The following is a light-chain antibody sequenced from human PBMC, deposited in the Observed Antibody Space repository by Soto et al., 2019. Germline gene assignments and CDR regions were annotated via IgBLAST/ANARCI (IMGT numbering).Light chain of an antibody. J-gene: IGLJ1*01. Sequence: QSVLTQPPSASGSPGQSVIISCTGSNSDIGSYNYVSWYQQHPGKPPKLIIYDVTERPSGVPDRFSGSKSGNTASLTVSGFQADDDADYYCSSYAGNNIRVVGTGTKVTVL. CDR3: SSYAGNNIRV. CDR2: DVT. V-gene: IGLV2-8*01. CDR1: NSDIGSYNY.